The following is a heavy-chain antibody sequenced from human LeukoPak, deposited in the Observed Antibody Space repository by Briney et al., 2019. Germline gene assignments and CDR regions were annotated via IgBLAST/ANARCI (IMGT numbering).Heavy chain of an antibody. J-gene: IGHJ4*01. CDR2: TSGSGGST. D-gene: IGHD3-9*01. CDR1: GFTFSSYG. CDR3: ATRGDILTGYPYYFDN. Sequence: PGGCLRLSSAASGFTFSSYGMSWVPQAPGQGLEWVSGTSGSGGSTSYADSVKGRFTISRDNPKNTLYLQMNGLRAEETAVYYCATRGDILTGYPYYFDNWGQKTLLSASS. V-gene: IGHV3-23*01.